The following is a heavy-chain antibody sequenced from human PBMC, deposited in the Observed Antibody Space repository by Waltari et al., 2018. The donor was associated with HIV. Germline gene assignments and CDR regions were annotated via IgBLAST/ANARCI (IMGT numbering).Heavy chain of an antibody. Sequence: QAQLAQSGAEVKKPGASVKVSCQASGYTFTSYGIRWERQAPGQGLEWLGWISAYNGNTNYAQKLQGRVTMTTDTSTSTAYMELRSLRSDDTAVYYCARVGCSSASCYSGWFDPWGQGTLVTVSS. CDR3: ARVGCSSASCYSGWFDP. J-gene: IGHJ5*02. V-gene: IGHV1-18*04. D-gene: IGHD2-2*01. CDR2: ISAYNGNT. CDR1: GYTFTSYG.